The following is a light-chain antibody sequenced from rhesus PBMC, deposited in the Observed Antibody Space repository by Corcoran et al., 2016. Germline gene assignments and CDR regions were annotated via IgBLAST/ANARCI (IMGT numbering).Light chain of an antibody. V-gene: IGKV3-10*01. CDR3: YQHSSGP. Sequence: QVILTQSPATLSLSPGERATLSCRASQSVSSYLAWYQQKPGQAPRLLIYGASSRATGIPDRFSGSGSGTDFTLTISSLEPEDVGVYHCYQHSSGPFGPGTKLDIK. CDR1: QSVSSY. CDR2: GAS. J-gene: IGKJ3*01.